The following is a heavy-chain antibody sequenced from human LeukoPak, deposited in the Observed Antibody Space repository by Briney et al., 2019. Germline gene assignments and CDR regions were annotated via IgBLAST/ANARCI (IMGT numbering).Heavy chain of an antibody. CDR1: GGSISTSNYY. V-gene: IGHV4-39*01. J-gene: IGHJ4*02. CDR3: ARQTGSGLFILP. D-gene: IGHD3/OR15-3a*01. CDR2: IYYSGNT. Sequence: SETLSLTCTVSGGSISTSNYYWGWIRQPPGKGLEWIGSIYYSGNTYYNASLKRQVSISIDTSKNQFSLRLTSVTAADTAVYYCARQTGSGLFILPGGQGTLVTVSS.